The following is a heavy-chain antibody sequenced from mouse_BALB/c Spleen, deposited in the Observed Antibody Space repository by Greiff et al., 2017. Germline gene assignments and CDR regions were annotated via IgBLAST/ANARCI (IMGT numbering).Heavy chain of an antibody. Sequence: QVQLKQPGAELVKPGASVKLSCKASGYTFTSYWMHWVKQRPGQGLEWIGEINPSNGRTNYNEKFKSKATLTVDKSSSTAYMQLSSLTSEDSAVYYCARNLYYAMDYWGQGTSVTVSS. CDR1: GYTFTSYW. CDR3: ARNLYYAMDY. V-gene: IGHV1S81*02. J-gene: IGHJ4*01. CDR2: INPSNGRT.